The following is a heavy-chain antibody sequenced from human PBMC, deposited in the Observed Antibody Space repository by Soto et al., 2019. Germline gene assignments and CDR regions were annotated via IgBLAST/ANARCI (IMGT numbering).Heavy chain of an antibody. J-gene: IGHJ4*02. Sequence: EVQLVESGGGLVQPGGSLRLSCAXSGFTVSSNYMSWVRQAPGKGLEWVSVIYSGGSTYYADSVKGRFTISRDNSKNTLYLQMNSLRAEDTAVYYCARAPRDYPPIGYFDYWGQGTLVTVSS. D-gene: IGHD4-17*01. CDR1: GFTVSSNY. CDR2: IYSGGST. V-gene: IGHV3-66*01. CDR3: ARAPRDYPPIGYFDY.